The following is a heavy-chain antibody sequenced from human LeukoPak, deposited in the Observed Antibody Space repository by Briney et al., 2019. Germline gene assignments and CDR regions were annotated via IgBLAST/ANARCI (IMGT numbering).Heavy chain of an antibody. D-gene: IGHD3-22*01. J-gene: IGHJ4*02. Sequence: GGSLRLSCAASGFTFSSYGMHWVRQAPGKGREGGEVIWYNGSNKYYADSVKGRFTISRDNSKNTLYLQMNSLRAEDTAVYYCARGSERDYYDSSGYCHFDYWGQGTLVTVSS. CDR3: ARGSERDYYDSSGYCHFDY. CDR2: IWYNGSNK. CDR1: GFTFSSYG. V-gene: IGHV3-33*01.